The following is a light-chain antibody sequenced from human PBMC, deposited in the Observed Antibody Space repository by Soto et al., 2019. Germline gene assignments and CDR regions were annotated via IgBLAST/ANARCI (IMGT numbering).Light chain of an antibody. CDR3: PSYTISITRYV. CDR1: SSDIGGYNY. V-gene: IGLV2-14*01. Sequence: QSALTQPASVSGSPGQSITISCTGTSSDIGGYNYVSWYQQDPGKAPKLMIYDVTTRPSGVSNRVSGSKSGNTASLTISGLPAEDESESDCPSYTISITRYVFGGGTDVTVL. J-gene: IGLJ3*02. CDR2: DVT.